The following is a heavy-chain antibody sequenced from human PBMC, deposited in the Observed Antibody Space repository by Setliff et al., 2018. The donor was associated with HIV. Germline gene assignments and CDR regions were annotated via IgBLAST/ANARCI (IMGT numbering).Heavy chain of an antibody. CDR3: ARVTSSPGYFLDY. CDR1: GGSISSYY. V-gene: IGHV4-59*01. D-gene: IGHD1-1*01. J-gene: IGHJ4*02. Sequence: SETLSLTCTVSGGSISSYYWSWIRQPPGKRLEWIGYIYYTGSTNYNPSLKSRVTISLDTSKNQFSLNLSSVTAADTAVYYCARVTSSPGYFLDYWGQGTLVTVSS. CDR2: IYYTGST.